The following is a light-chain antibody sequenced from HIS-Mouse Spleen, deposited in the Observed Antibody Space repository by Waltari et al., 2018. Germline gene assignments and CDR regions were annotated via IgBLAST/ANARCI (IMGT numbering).Light chain of an antibody. CDR3: QAWDSSTANVV. J-gene: IGLJ2*01. V-gene: IGLV3-1*01. CDR2: QDS. Sequence: SYELTQPPSVSVSPGQTASITCSGDKLGDKYACWYQQKPGQSPVLVIYQDSKRPSGIPGRLSGSNSGNTATLTISGTQAMDEADYYCQAWDSSTANVVFGGGTKLTVL. CDR1: KLGDKY.